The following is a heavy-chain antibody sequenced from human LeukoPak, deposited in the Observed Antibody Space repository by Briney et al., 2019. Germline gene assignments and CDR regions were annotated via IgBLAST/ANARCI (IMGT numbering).Heavy chain of an antibody. CDR2: IRYDGSNK. CDR1: GFTFSSYG. V-gene: IGHV3-30*02. Sequence: GGSLRLSCAASGFTFSSYGMHWVRQAPGKGLEWVAFIRYDGSNKYYADSVKGRFTISRDNSKNTLYLQMNSLRAEDTAVYYCAKCEGIFGLVYYYYYMDIWGKGTTVTVSS. J-gene: IGHJ6*03. CDR3: AKCEGIFGLVYYYYYMDI. D-gene: IGHD3/OR15-3a*01.